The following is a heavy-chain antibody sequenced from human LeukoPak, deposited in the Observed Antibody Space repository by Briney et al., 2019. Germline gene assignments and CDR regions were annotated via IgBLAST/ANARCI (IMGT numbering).Heavy chain of an antibody. J-gene: IGHJ4*01. Sequence: PGGSLRLSCAASGFTFDDYAMHWVRQAPGKGLEWVSGISWNSGSIGYADSVKGRFTISRDNAKNSLYLQMNSLRAEDTAVYYCARPRGCSSTCSNFDYWGHGTLVTVSS. V-gene: IGHV3-9*01. CDR2: ISWNSGSI. CDR1: GFTFDDYA. CDR3: ARPRGCSSTCSNFDY. D-gene: IGHD2-15*01.